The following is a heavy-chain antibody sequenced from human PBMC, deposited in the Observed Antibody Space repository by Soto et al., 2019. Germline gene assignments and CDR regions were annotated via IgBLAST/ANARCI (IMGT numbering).Heavy chain of an antibody. Sequence: EVQLLESGGGLIQPGGSLRLSCAASGFTFTTYAMRWVRQAPGKGLEWVSAISASGDITYYADSVKGRFTISRDSSKNTLYLQMNGLRAEDTAIYYCAKDSNFIPWGSHHWGQGTLVTVSS. D-gene: IGHD3-10*01. CDR1: GFTFTTYA. J-gene: IGHJ5*02. CDR2: ISASGDIT. V-gene: IGHV3-23*01. CDR3: AKDSNFIPWGSHH.